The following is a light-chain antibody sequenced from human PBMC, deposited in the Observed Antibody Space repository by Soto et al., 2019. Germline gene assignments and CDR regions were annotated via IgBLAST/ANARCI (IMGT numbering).Light chain of an antibody. V-gene: IGKV4-1*01. CDR3: QQDYSTPPT. CDR1: QSVLYSSNNKNY. J-gene: IGKJ1*01. CDR2: WAS. Sequence: DIVMTQSPDSLAVSLGERATINCKSSQSVLYSSNNKNYLAWYQQSPGQPPKLLIHWASTRESGVPDRFSGSGSGTDFTLTISSLQAEDVAVYYCQQDYSTPPTFGQGTKVEIK.